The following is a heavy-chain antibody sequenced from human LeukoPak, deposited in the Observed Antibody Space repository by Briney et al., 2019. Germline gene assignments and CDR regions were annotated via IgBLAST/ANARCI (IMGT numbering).Heavy chain of an antibody. CDR3: ARDPNYDISY. Sequence: ALVKVSCKASGGTFSSYAISWVRQAPGQGLEWMGRIIPILGIANYAQKFQGRVTITADKSTSTAYMELSSLRSEDTAVYYCARDPNYDISYWGQGTLVTVSS. V-gene: IGHV1-69*04. CDR2: IIPILGIA. CDR1: GGTFSSYA. J-gene: IGHJ4*02. D-gene: IGHD3-9*01.